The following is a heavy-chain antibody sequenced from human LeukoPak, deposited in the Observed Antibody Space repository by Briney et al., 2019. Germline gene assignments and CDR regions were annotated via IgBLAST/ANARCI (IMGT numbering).Heavy chain of an antibody. V-gene: IGHV4-34*01. CDR3: ARGREALLSY. CDR1: GGSFSGYY. Sequence: PSETLSLTCAVYGGSFSGYYWSWIRQPPGKGLEWIGEINHSGSTNYNPSLKSRVTISVDTSKNQFSLKLSSVTAADTAVYYCARGREALLSYWGQGTPVTVSS. D-gene: IGHD2-15*01. J-gene: IGHJ4*02. CDR2: INHSGST.